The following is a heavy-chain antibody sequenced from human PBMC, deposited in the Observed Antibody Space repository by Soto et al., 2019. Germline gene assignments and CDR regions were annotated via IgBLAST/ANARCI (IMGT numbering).Heavy chain of an antibody. D-gene: IGHD6-13*01. Sequence: ASVKVSCKASGYTFTRYGIGWARQAPGQGLEWMGWINTYNGNTNYAQKLQGRVTMTTDTSTSTAYMELRSLRSDDTAVYYCARAGSSWYYYYYGMDVWGQGTTVTVSS. CDR3: ARAGSSWYYYYYGMDV. CDR1: GYTFTRYG. CDR2: INTYNGNT. V-gene: IGHV1-18*01. J-gene: IGHJ6*02.